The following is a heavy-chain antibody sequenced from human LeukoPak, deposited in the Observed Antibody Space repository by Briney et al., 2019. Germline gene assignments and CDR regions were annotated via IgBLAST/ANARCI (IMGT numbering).Heavy chain of an antibody. CDR3: ARTHGGYDSIYYYYMDV. CDR2: TYYSGST. CDR1: VGSISSSSYY. D-gene: IGHD5-12*01. J-gene: IGHJ6*03. V-gene: IGHV4-39*01. Sequence: SETLSLTSTVPVGSISSSSYYWGWIRQPPGKWLQWNWSTYYSGSTDYHPSLKSRVPISVDTSKNQCSLKLSSVPAADTAVYYCARTHGGYDSIYYYYMDVWGKGTTVTVSS.